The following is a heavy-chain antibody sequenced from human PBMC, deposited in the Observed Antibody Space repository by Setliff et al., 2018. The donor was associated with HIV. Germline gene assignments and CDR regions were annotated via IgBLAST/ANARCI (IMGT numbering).Heavy chain of an antibody. V-gene: IGHV4-4*09. CDR2: IYSSGTT. D-gene: IGHD6-6*01. Sequence: SETLSLTCFVSGISISDHYWGWIRQPPGKGLEWIGYIYSSGTTQYNPSVESRVTMSLDTSRDQFSLNLRSVTAADTAVYFCARSDGQLDPYYYYGMDVWGQGTTVTVSS. J-gene: IGHJ6*02. CDR1: GISISDHY. CDR3: ARSDGQLDPYYYYGMDV.